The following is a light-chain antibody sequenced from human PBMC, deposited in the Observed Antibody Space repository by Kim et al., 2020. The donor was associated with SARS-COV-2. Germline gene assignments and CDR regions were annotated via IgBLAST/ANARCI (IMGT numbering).Light chain of an antibody. V-gene: IGKV3-15*01. J-gene: IGKJ2*01. CDR3: QQYNNWLMYT. Sequence: VSPGERATLSCRARQSVSSNLAWYQQKPGQAPRLLIYGASTRATGIPARFSGSGSGTEFTLTISSLQSEDFAVYYCQQYNNWLMYTFGQGTKLEI. CDR2: GAS. CDR1: QSVSSN.